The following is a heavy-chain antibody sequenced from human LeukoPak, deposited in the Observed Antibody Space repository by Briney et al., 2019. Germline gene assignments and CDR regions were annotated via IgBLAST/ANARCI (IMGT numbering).Heavy chain of an antibody. Sequence: GGSLRLSCAASGIIFSNYGMHWVRQGPGKGLEWVAVISDDGSDKYYADSVKGRFTISRDNSKNTVYLQMNSLRVDDTAVYYCAIAKGPTDIVVAATGVFGYWGRGALVTVSS. J-gene: IGHJ4*02. V-gene: IGHV3-30*03. CDR3: AIAKGPTDIVVAATGVFGY. CDR1: GIIFSNYG. D-gene: IGHD6-19*01. CDR2: ISDDGSDK.